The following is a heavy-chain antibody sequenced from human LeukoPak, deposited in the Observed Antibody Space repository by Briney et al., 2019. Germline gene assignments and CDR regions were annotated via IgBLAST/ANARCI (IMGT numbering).Heavy chain of an antibody. CDR1: GFTFSGYY. D-gene: IGHD3-10*01. V-gene: IGHV3-11*01. J-gene: IGHJ6*03. CDR3: ARRNERGVIPYYYYYMDV. Sequence: GGSLRLSCAASGFTFSGYYMSWIRQAPGKGLEWVSYISSSGSTIYYADSVKGRFTISRDNAKNSLYLQMNRLRAEDTAVYYCARRNERGVIPYYYYYMDVWGKGTTVTVSS. CDR2: ISSSGSTI.